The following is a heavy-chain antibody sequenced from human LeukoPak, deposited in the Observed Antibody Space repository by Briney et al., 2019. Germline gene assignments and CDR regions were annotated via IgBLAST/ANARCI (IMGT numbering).Heavy chain of an antibody. Sequence: GGSLRLSCAASGFTFSSYGMHWVRQAPGKGLEWVGRIKSKTDGGTTDYAAPLKGRFTISRDDSKHTLYLQVNSLKTEDTAVYYCTTGNWGSFSYWGQGTLVTVSS. J-gene: IGHJ4*02. V-gene: IGHV3-15*01. CDR2: IKSKTDGGTT. D-gene: IGHD7-27*01. CDR3: TTGNWGSFSY. CDR1: GFTFSSYG.